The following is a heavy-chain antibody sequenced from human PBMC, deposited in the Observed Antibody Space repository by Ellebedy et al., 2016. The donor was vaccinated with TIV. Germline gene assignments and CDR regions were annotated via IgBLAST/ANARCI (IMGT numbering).Heavy chain of an antibody. CDR3: GKGRGGRYYGMDV. V-gene: IGHV3-23*01. J-gene: IGHJ6*02. CDR1: GYTSGVTFSTYG. CDR2: ISGSGTSL. D-gene: IGHD3-10*01. Sequence: GESLKISCAASGYTSGVTFSTYGMNWVRQAPGKGLAWVASISGSGTSLYYVDSVKGRFTISRDNSKSILYLQMNSLGAEDTAVYYCGKGRGGRYYGMDVWGHGTTVTVS.